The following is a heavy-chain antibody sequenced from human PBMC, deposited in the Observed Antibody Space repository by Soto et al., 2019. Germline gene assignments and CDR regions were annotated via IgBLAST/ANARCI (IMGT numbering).Heavy chain of an antibody. V-gene: IGHV4-30-4*01. CDR2: IYYSGST. J-gene: IGHJ4*02. CDR1: GGSISSGDYY. CDR3: ARFVPQYDYSDLYFDY. Sequence: ASETLSLTCTVSGGSISSGDYYWSWIRQPPGKGLEWIGYIYYSGSTYYNPSLKSRVTISVDTSKNQFSLKLSSVTAADTAVYYCARFVPQYDYSDLYFDYWGQGTLVTVSS. D-gene: IGHD4-17*01.